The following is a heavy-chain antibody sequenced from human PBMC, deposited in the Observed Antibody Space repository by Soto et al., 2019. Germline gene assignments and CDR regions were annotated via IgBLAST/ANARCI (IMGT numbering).Heavy chain of an antibody. Sequence: GSGPTLVNPTETLTLTCSFSGFSLSSTGMCVNWIRQPPGKALEWLGRIDWDGDKFYSSSLRTRLTISKDTSKNMVVLIMTNMDPLDTATYYRARRGADSGYGMDVWGQGTTVTVSS. V-gene: IGHV2-70*17. CDR3: ARRGADSGYGMDV. CDR2: IDWDGDK. J-gene: IGHJ6*02. D-gene: IGHD2-21*01. CDR1: GFSLSSTGMC.